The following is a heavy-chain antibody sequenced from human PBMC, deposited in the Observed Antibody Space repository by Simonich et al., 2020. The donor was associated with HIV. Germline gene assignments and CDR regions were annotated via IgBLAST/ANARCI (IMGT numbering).Heavy chain of an antibody. CDR1: GYTVSSDG. V-gene: IGHV1-18*01. J-gene: IGHJ4*02. CDR3: ARGAFDGYYFDY. CDR2: ISPYKAKT. Sequence: VQLVQSGAEVKKPGASVKVSCKASGYTVSSDGINWLRQAPGQGLEWMGWISPYKAKTDFSQKVSGRVTMTTDTTTNTTYMDLSSLRSDDTAMYYCARGAFDGYYFDYWGQGTLVTVSS. D-gene: IGHD6-25*01.